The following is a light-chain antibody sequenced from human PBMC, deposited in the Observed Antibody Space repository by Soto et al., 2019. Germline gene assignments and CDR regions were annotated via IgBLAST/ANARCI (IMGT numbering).Light chain of an antibody. J-gene: IGKJ5*01. Sequence: ETVMTQSAGTLSVSLFERATLSCSSSQSVSIHLAWYQQKPGQAPRLLIYDTSTRATGIPARFSGSGSGTEFTLTISSLQSEDFAVYYCQQYSNWPPITFGQGTRLEIK. CDR3: QQYSNWPPIT. V-gene: IGKV3-15*01. CDR2: DTS. CDR1: QSVSIH.